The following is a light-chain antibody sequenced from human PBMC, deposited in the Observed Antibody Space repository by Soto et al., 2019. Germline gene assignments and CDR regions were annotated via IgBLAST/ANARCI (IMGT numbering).Light chain of an antibody. CDR3: CSYAGSYNYV. V-gene: IGLV2-23*02. CDR2: EVS. Sequence: QSALTQPASVSWSPGHSITISCTGTSSNVGSYNLVSWYQQHPGKAPKLMIYEVSKRPSGVSNRFSGSKSGNTASLTISGLQAEEEADYHCCSYAGSYNYVFGPGTKVTVL. CDR1: SSNVGSYNL. J-gene: IGLJ1*01.